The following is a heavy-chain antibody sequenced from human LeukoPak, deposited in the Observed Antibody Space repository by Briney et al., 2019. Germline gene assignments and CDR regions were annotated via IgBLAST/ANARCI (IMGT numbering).Heavy chain of an antibody. Sequence: GGSLRLSCAASGFTFSSYAMPWVRQAPGKGLEWVAVISYDGSNKYYADSVKGRFTISRDNSKNTLYLQTNSLRAEDTAVYYCARVPELLGPYFDYWGQGTLVTVSS. CDR3: ARVPELLGPYFDY. D-gene: IGHD3-10*01. CDR1: GFTFSSYA. CDR2: ISYDGSNK. J-gene: IGHJ4*02. V-gene: IGHV3-30-3*01.